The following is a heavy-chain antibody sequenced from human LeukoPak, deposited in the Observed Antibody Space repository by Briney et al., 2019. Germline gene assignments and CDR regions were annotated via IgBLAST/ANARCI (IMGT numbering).Heavy chain of an antibody. CDR2: INPSGGST. CDR1: GGTFSSYA. D-gene: IGHD3-9*01. J-gene: IGHJ4*02. Sequence: GASVKVSCKASGGTFSSYAISWVRQAPGQGLEWMGIINPSGGSTSYAQEFQGRVTMTRDTSTSTVYMELSSLRSEDTAVYYCAREREYYDILTGYYHAGFDYWGQGTLVTVSS. CDR3: AREREYYDILTGYYHAGFDY. V-gene: IGHV1-46*01.